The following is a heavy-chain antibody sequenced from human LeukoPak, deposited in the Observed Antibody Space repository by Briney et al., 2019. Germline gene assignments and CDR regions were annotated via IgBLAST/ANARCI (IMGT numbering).Heavy chain of an antibody. CDR1: GFTFSSYW. J-gene: IGHJ3*02. D-gene: IGHD3-10*01. CDR3: ARDESRVRGVIRDAFDI. Sequence: PGGSLRLSCAASGFTFSSYWMSWVRQAPGKGLEWVSSISSDSNYIDYADSVKGRFSISRDNTKNSLYLQMSSLRAEDTAVYYCARDESRVRGVIRDAFDIWGQGTMVTVSS. CDR2: ISSDSNYI. V-gene: IGHV3-21*01.